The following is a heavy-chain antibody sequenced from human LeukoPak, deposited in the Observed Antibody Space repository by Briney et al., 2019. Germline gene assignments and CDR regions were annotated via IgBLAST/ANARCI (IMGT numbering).Heavy chain of an antibody. J-gene: IGHJ6*03. CDR1: GGSISSYY. CDR2: IYTSGST. V-gene: IGHV4-4*07. D-gene: IGHD6-19*01. CDR3: ARVSGSSNPYYYYYMDV. Sequence: SETLSLTCTVSGGSISSYYWSWVRQPAGKGLEWIGRIYTSGSTNYNPSLKSRVTMSVDTSKNQFSLKLSSVTAADTAVYYCARVSGSSNPYYYYYMDVWGKGTTVTVSS.